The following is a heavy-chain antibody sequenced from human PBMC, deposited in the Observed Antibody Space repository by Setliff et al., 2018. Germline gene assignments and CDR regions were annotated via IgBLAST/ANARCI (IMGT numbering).Heavy chain of an antibody. Sequence: SETLSLTCTVSGGSISSGDYYWSWIRQPPGKGLEWIGYIYSSGSTYYNPSLKSRVSLSVGTSKNQFSLKLSSVTAADTAVYYCARESRYYYDNLGTLDYWGQGTLVTVSS. CDR2: IYSSGST. D-gene: IGHD3-22*01. V-gene: IGHV4-30-4*08. CDR1: GGSISSGDYY. J-gene: IGHJ4*02. CDR3: ARESRYYYDNLGTLDY.